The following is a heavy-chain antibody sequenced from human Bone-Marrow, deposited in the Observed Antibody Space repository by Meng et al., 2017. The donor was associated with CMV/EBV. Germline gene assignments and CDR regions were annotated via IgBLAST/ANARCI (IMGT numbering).Heavy chain of an antibody. CDR3: ARLGGDVDY. CDR1: GITLSTYV. CDR2: ISDSGGTT. J-gene: IGHJ4*02. D-gene: IGHD3-16*01. V-gene: IGHV3-23*01. Sequence: LRLSCPGSGITLSTYVMSWVRQAPGKGLEWVSGISDSGGTTYYADSVKGRFTISRDNAKNMVYLDMNSLRAEDTAVYYCARLGGDVDYWGQGTLVTVSS.